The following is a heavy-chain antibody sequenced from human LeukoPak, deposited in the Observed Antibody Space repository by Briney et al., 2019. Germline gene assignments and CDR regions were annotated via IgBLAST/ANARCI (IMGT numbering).Heavy chain of an antibody. J-gene: IGHJ4*02. CDR3: ARVRDGSGYYYRFDY. CDR1: RFTFSSYS. CDR2: ISSSSSYI. Sequence: GGSLRLSCAASRFTFSSYSMNWVRQAPGKGLEWVSSISSSSSYIYYADSVEGRFTISRDNAKNSLYLQMNSLRAEDTAVYYCARVRDGSGYYYRFDYWGQGTLVTVSS. D-gene: IGHD3-22*01. V-gene: IGHV3-21*01.